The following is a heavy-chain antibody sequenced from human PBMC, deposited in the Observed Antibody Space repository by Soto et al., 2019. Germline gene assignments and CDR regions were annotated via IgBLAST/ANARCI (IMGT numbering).Heavy chain of an antibody. CDR3: ARRGYSSSSDYYYYYMDV. V-gene: IGHV4-4*02. D-gene: IGHD6-6*01. CDR2: IYHSGST. CDR1: SGSISSSNW. J-gene: IGHJ6*03. Sequence: QVQLQESGPGLVKPSGTLSLTCAVSSGSISSSNWWSWVRQPPGKGLEWIGEIYHSGSTNYNPSLKSRVTQSVDKSKNQFSLKLSSVTAADTAVYYCARRGYSSSSDYYYYYMDVWGKGTTVTVSS.